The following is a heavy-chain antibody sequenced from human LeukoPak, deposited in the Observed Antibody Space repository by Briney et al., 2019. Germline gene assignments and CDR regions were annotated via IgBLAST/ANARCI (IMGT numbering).Heavy chain of an antibody. CDR2: ISNDGSKT. J-gene: IGHJ4*02. CDR3: AKDSRGANFFGDFDY. Sequence: GGSLRLSCAPSGFSFSLYGMCWVRQAPGKGLGWVALISNDGSKTYYADSVKGRFTISRDNSKNTVYLQVISLRADDTAVYYGAKDSRGANFFGDFDYWGQGTLVTVSS. CDR1: GFSFSLYG. D-gene: IGHD3-10*01. V-gene: IGHV3-33*07.